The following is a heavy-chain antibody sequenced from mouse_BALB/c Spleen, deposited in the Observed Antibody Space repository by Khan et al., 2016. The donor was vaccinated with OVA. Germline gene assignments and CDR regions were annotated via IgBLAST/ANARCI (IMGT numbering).Heavy chain of an antibody. CDR1: GYTFTNYG. CDR2: INTYTGEP. CDR3: ARMKPYWYFDV. V-gene: IGHV9-3-1*01. Sequence: QIQLVQSGPELKKPGETVKISCKASGYTFTNYGMNWVKQAPGKGLKWMGWINTYTGEPTYADDLKGRFAFSLDTSASTASLQINNLKSEDTATYFCARMKPYWYFDVWGAGTTVTVSS. J-gene: IGHJ1*01.